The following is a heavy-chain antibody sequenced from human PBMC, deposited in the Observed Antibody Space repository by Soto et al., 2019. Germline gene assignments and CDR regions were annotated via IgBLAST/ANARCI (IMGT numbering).Heavy chain of an antibody. J-gene: IGHJ3*02. CDR2: ISYDGSNK. CDR3: AKPYYYDSSGYDAFDI. D-gene: IGHD3-22*01. V-gene: IGHV3-30*18. CDR1: GFTFSSYG. Sequence: QVQLVESGGGVVQPGRSLRLSCAAPGFTFSSYGMHWVRQAPGKGLAWVAVISYDGSNKYYADSVKGGFTISRDNSKNTLYLQMNSLRAEDTAVYYWAKPYYYDSSGYDAFDIWGQGTMVTVSS.